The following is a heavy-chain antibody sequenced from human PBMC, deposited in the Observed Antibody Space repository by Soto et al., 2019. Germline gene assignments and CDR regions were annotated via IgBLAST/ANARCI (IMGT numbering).Heavy chain of an antibody. J-gene: IGHJ4*02. CDR2: ISAHNGNT. CDR3: ARGSYGDY. Sequence: QVHLVQSGAEVKKPGASVKVSCQGSGYAFTTYGITWVRQAPGQGLEWMGWISAHNGNTNYAQKLQGRVTVTRDTSTSTAYMELRSLIYDDTAVYYCARGSYGDYWGQGALVTVSS. V-gene: IGHV1-18*01. CDR1: GYAFTTYG. D-gene: IGHD3-10*01.